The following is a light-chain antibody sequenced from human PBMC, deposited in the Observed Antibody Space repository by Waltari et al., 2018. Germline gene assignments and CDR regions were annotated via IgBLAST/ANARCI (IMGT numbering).Light chain of an antibody. CDR1: QSVLYNSHNKNY. J-gene: IGKJ2*01. CDR2: WAS. Sequence: DIVMTQSPDSLAVSLGERATINCKSSQSVLYNSHNKNYLAWYQQRPGQPPKLLIYWASTRESGVPDRFSGSGSGTDFTLTITSLQAEDVAVYYCQQYLSRPDTFGQGTKLEIK. CDR3: QQYLSRPDT. V-gene: IGKV4-1*01.